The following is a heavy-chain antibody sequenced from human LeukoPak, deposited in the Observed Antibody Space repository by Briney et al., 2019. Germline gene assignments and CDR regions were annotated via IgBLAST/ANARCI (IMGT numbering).Heavy chain of an antibody. CDR2: IYYSGST. CDR1: GGSISSSRYY. Sequence: SETLSLTCTVSGGSISSSRYYWGWIRQPPGKGREWIGSIYYSGSTYYNPALKSRVTISVATSTTQFSLKRTSVTATDTAVYYCARHLRTSNELVLNWFDPWGQGTLVTVSP. J-gene: IGHJ5*02. D-gene: IGHD6-6*01. V-gene: IGHV4-39*01. CDR3: ARHLRTSNELVLNWFDP.